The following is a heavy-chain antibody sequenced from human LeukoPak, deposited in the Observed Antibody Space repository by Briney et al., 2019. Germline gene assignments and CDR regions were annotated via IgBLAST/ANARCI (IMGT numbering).Heavy chain of an antibody. CDR2: IYYSGST. J-gene: IGHJ4*02. V-gene: IGHV4-59*08. CDR3: ARLDSSGSYFDY. Sequence: SETLSLTCTVSGGSISSYYWSWIRQPPGKGLEWIGYIYYSGSTNYNPSLKSRVTISVDTSKNQLSLKLSSVTAADTAVYYCARLDSSGSYFDYWGQGTLVTVSS. CDR1: GGSISSYY. D-gene: IGHD3-22*01.